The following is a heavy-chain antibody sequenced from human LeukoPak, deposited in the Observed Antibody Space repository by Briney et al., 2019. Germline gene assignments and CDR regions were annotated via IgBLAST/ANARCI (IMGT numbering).Heavy chain of an antibody. CDR3: ARHCSGGSCYSNDAFDI. D-gene: IGHD2-15*01. Sequence: ASVKVSCKASGYTFTGYYMHWVRQAPGQGLEWMGWINPNSGGTNYAQKFQGRVTMTRDTSISTAYMELSRLRSDDTAVYYCARHCSGGSCYSNDAFDIWGQGTMVTVSS. V-gene: IGHV1-2*02. CDR2: INPNSGGT. J-gene: IGHJ3*02. CDR1: GYTFTGYY.